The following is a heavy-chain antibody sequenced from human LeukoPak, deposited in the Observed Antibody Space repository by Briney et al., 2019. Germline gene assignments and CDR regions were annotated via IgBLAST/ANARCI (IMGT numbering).Heavy chain of an antibody. CDR1: GFTFTTYG. CDR2: VNSDGSIT. CDR3: ARDAVDTANAV. V-gene: IGHV3-74*01. D-gene: IGHD5-18*01. J-gene: IGHJ6*02. Sequence: GGSLRLSGAASGFTFTTYGMHWVRQAPGKGLVWVSHVNSDGSITSYADSVKGRFTISRDNAKSTLYLQMNSLRAEDTAVYYCARDAVDTANAVWGQGTTVTVSS.